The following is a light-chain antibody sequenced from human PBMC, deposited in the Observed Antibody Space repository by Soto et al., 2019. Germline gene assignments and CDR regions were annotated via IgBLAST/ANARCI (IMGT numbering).Light chain of an antibody. CDR2: GTN. CDR3: VLFMGNGISV. J-gene: IGLJ2*01. V-gene: IGLV8-61*01. Sequence: QTVVTQEPSFSVSPGGTVTLTCGLSSGSVSTSYYPSWYQQTPGQAPRTLIYGTNSRSSGVPDRFSGSILGNKAALTITGAQADDESDYYCVLFMGNGISVFGGGTKLTVL. CDR1: SGSVSTSYY.